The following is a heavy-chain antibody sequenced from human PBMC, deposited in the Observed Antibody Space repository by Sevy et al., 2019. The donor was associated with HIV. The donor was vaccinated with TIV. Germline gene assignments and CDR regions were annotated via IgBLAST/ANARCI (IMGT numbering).Heavy chain of an antibody. CDR2: ISSSSSYI. CDR3: GRVLRIGDYPFDY. V-gene: IGHV3-21*01. CDR1: GFTFSSYS. J-gene: IGHJ4*02. D-gene: IGHD4-17*01. Sequence: GGSLRLSCAASGFTFSSYSMNWVRQAPGKGLEWVSSISSSSSYIYYADSVKGRFTISRDNAKNSLYLQMNSLRAEDTAVYYCGRVLRIGDYPFDYWGQGTLVTVSS.